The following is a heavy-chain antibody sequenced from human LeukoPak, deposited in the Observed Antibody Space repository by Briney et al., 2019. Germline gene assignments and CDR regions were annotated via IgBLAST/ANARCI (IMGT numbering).Heavy chain of an antibody. D-gene: IGHD6-13*01. CDR2: IKQDGSEK. J-gene: IGHJ5*02. CDR1: GFTFSSYW. V-gene: IGHV3-7*01. CDR3: ARDDSSSWRPGYNWFDP. Sequence: PGGSLRLSCAASGFTFSSYWMSWVRQAPGKGLEWVANIKQDGSEKYYVDSVKGRFTISRDNAKNSLYLQMNSLRAEDTAVYYCARDDSSSWRPGYNWFDPWGQGTLVTVSS.